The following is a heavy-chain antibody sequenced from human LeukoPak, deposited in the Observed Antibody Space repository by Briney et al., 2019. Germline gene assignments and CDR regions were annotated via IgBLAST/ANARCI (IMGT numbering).Heavy chain of an antibody. CDR3: AKATITYYDSSGYDY. Sequence: GGSLRLSCAASGFTFSNYAVSWVRQAPGKGLEWVSAISGSGTSTYYADSVKGRFAISRDNSKNTLYLQMNSLRAEDTAVYYCAKATITYYDSSGYDYWGQGTLVTVSS. V-gene: IGHV3-23*01. J-gene: IGHJ4*02. CDR1: GFTFSNYA. D-gene: IGHD3-22*01. CDR2: ISGSGTST.